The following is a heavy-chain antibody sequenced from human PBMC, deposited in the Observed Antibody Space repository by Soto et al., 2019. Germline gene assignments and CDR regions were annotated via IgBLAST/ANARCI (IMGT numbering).Heavy chain of an antibody. CDR2: ISAAGDP. V-gene: IGHV3-13*05. CDR3: AITDRDFYGLDV. CDR1: GFTFRNYD. D-gene: IGHD1-20*01. J-gene: IGHJ6*02. Sequence: EVQLVESGGGLVQPGGSLRLSCEASGFTFRNYDMHWFRQGTGKGLEWVSGISAAGDPDYADSVEGRFTISRENAQNSFFLQMSSLRVGDTAVYYCAITDRDFYGLDVWGQGTKVIVSS.